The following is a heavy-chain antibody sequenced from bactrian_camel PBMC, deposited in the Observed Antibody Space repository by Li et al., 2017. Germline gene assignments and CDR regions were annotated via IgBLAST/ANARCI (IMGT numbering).Heavy chain of an antibody. CDR2: INDGGTT. D-gene: IGHD5*01. J-gene: IGHJ4*01. V-gene: IGHV3S40*01. Sequence: VQLVESGGGLVQAGGSLRLSCAASGSTFSIYDMSWVRQAPGKGLEWVSAINDGGTTYYADSVKGRFIISRSNANNTLYLQMNNLRADDTAMYYCAIGLFADFGLGRGTQVTVS. CDR1: GSTFSIYD.